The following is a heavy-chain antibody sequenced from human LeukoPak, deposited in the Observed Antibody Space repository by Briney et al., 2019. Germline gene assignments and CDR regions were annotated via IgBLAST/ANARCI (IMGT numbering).Heavy chain of an antibody. Sequence: GGSLRLSCAASGFTFSGSAMHWVRQAPGKGLEWVAVISYDGSNKYYADSVKGRFTISRDNSKNTLYLQMNSLRAEDTAVYYCAKGSYGDYATLDYWGQGTLVTVSS. J-gene: IGHJ4*02. D-gene: IGHD4-17*01. CDR3: AKGSYGDYATLDY. V-gene: IGHV3-30*04. CDR1: GFTFSGSA. CDR2: ISYDGSNK.